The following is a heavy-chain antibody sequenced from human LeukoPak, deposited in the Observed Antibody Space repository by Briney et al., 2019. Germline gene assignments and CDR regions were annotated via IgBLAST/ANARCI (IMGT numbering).Heavy chain of an antibody. D-gene: IGHD1-26*01. V-gene: IGHV4-4*07. Sequence: SETLSLTCTVSGGSISSYYWSWIRQPAGKGLEWIGRIYTSGSTNYNPSLKSRVTMSVDTSKNQFSLKLSSVTAADTAVYYCASAYGRPHPSSGSYIFDYWGQGTLVTVSS. CDR1: GGSISSYY. CDR2: IYTSGST. J-gene: IGHJ4*02. CDR3: ASAYGRPHPSSGSYIFDY.